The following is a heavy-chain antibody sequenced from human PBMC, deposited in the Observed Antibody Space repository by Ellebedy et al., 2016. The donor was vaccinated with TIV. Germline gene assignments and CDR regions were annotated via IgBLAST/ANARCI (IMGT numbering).Heavy chain of an antibody. V-gene: IGHV4-39*07. D-gene: IGHD3-10*01. CDR1: GGSISSGDYY. Sequence: GSLRLSXTVSGGSISSGDYYWSWIRQPPGKGLEWIGEINHSGSTNYNPSLKSRVTISVDTSKNQFSLKLSSVTAADTAVYYCARGTARGGGDYWGQGTLVTVSS. J-gene: IGHJ4*02. CDR3: ARGTARGGGDY. CDR2: INHSGST.